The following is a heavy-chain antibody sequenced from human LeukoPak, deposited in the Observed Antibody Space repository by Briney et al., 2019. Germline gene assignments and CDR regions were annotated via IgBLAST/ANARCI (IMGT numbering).Heavy chain of an antibody. J-gene: IGHJ6*03. D-gene: IGHD6-13*01. CDR2: MNPNSGNT. CDR1: GYTFTSYD. CDR3: ARVAAAGTYYYYYMDV. Sequence: ASVKVSCKAYGYTFTSYDINWVRQATGQGLEWMGWMNPNSGNTGYAQKFQGRVTMTRNTSISTAYMELSSLRSEDTAVYYCARVAAAGTYYYYYMDVWGKGTTVTVSS. V-gene: IGHV1-8*01.